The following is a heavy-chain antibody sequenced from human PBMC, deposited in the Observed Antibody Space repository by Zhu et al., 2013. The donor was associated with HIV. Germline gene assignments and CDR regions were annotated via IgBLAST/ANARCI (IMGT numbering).Heavy chain of an antibody. CDR3: ARDARIAAAGTVYYYGMDV. Sequence: QVQLVQSGAEVKKPGSSVKVSCKASGGTFSSYAISWVRQAPGQGLEWMGIINPSGGSTSYAQKFQGRVTMTRDTSTSTVYMDLSSLRSEDTAVYYCARDARIAAAGTVYYYGMDVWGQGTTGHRSP. D-gene: IGHD6-13*01. CDR2: INPSGGST. CDR1: GGTFSSYA. V-gene: IGHV1-46*01. J-gene: IGHJ6*02.